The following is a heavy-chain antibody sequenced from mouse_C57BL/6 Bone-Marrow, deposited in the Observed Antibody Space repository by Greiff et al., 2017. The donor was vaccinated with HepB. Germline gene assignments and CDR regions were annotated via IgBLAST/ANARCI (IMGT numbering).Heavy chain of an antibody. CDR3: ARTVRFAY. Sequence: EVQGVESGGGLVKPGGSLKLSCAASGFTFSDYGMHWVRQAPEKGLEWVAYISSGSCTIYYADTVKGRFTISRDNAKNTLFLQMTSLRSEDTAMYYCARTVRFAYWGQGTLVTVSA. V-gene: IGHV5-17*01. CDR1: GFTFSDYG. CDR2: ISSGSCTI. J-gene: IGHJ3*01.